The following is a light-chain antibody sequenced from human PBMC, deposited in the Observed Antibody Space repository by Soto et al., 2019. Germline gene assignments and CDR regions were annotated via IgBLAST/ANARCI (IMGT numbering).Light chain of an antibody. CDR1: QSVSSY. V-gene: IGKV3-11*01. Sequence: EIVLTQSPATLSLSPGERATLSCRASQSVSSYLAWYQQKPGQAPRLLIYDASNRATGIPARFSGSGSETDFTLNISSLESDDFAVYYCHQRSNWHPLYTFGQGTKLEIK. J-gene: IGKJ2*01. CDR3: HQRSNWHPLYT. CDR2: DAS.